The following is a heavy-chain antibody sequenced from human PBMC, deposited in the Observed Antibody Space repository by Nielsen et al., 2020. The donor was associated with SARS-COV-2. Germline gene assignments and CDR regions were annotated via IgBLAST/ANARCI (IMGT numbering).Heavy chain of an antibody. CDR1: GFTFSSYG. V-gene: IGHV3-30*03. Sequence: GESLKISCAASGFTFSSYGMHWVRQAPGKGLEWVAVISYDGGNKYYADSVKGRFTISRDNSKSTLYLQMNSLRAEDTAVYYCARKLLWGDYYYGMDVWGQGTTVTVSS. D-gene: IGHD2-2*01. CDR3: ARKLLWGDYYYGMDV. CDR2: ISYDGGNK. J-gene: IGHJ6*02.